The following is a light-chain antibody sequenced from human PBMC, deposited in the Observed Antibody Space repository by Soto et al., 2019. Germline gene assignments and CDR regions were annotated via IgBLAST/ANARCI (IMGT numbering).Light chain of an antibody. CDR1: SSDVDGYNY. Sequence: QSVLTQPASGSGSPGQSITISCTGTSSDVDGYNYVSWYQTHPAKPPKLMIYEVSNRPSGVSNRFSGSKSGNTASLTISGLQAEDEADYYCSSYTSSSTLVFGGGTKVTVL. J-gene: IGLJ2*01. CDR2: EVS. V-gene: IGLV2-14*01. CDR3: SSYTSSSTLV.